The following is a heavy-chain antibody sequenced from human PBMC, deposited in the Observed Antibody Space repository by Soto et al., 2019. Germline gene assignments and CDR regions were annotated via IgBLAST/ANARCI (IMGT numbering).Heavy chain of an antibody. V-gene: IGHV4-30-4*01. J-gene: IGHJ4*02. Sequence: SETLSLTCTVSGGSISSGDYYWSWIRQPPGKGLEWIGYIYYSGSTYYNPSLKSRVTISVDTSKNQFSLKLSSVTAADTAVYYCASFYSGSYNPFGDWGQGTLVTVSS. CDR3: ASFYSGSYNPFGD. CDR1: GGSISSGDYY. CDR2: IYYSGST. D-gene: IGHD1-26*01.